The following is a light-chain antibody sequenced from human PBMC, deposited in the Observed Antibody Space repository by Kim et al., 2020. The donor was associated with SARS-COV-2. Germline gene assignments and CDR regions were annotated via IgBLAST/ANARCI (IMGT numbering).Light chain of an antibody. V-gene: IGLV3-19*01. CDR1: SLRKYY. CDR3: YSRGSGDHPV. J-gene: IGLJ2*01. Sequence: SSELTQDPAVSVALGQTVRITCQGDSLRKYYASWYQQKPGQAPVLVIYGKNNRPSGIPDRFSGSSSGDTVSLTITGAQAEDEADYYCYSRGSGDHPVFGG. CDR2: GKN.